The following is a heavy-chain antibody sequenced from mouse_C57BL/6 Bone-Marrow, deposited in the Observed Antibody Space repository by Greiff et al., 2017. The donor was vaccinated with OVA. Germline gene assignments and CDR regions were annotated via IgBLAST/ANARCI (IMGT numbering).Heavy chain of an antibody. CDR1: GFSLTSYG. CDR2: IWGVGST. CDR3: AISGLWFAY. J-gene: IGHJ3*01. Sequence: VHLVESGPGLVAPSQRLSITCTVSGFSLTSYGVDWVRQSPGKGLEWLGVIWGVGSTNYNSALKSRLSISKDNSKSQVFLKMNSLQTDDTAMYYCAISGLWFAYWGQGTLVTVSA. V-gene: IGHV2-6*01. D-gene: IGHD6-2*01.